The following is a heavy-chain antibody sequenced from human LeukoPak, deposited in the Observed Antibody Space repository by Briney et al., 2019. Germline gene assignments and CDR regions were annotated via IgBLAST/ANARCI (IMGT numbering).Heavy chain of an antibody. J-gene: IGHJ4*02. V-gene: IGHV3-43*02. D-gene: IGHD3-3*01. CDR3: AKPPQTRSGHQPSFCDY. CDR1: GFTFSEYG. Sequence: GGSLRLSCAASGFTFSEYGMHWVRQAPGKGLEWVSLISGDGGSTYYADSVKGRFTISRDNSKNSVYLQMNSLRTEDTALYYCAKPPQTRSGHQPSFCDYWGQGTLVTVSS. CDR2: ISGDGGST.